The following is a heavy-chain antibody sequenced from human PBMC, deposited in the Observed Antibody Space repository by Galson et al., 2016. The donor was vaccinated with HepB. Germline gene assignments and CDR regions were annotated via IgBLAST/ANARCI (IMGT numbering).Heavy chain of an antibody. CDR2: IYYSGIA. CDR1: GGSITSKKNF. V-gene: IGHV4-39*02. J-gene: IGHJ4*02. D-gene: IGHD1-26*01. CDR3: ATHSSRGSTYPLFFDF. Sequence: SETLSLTCGVSGGSITSKKNFWGWIRQPPGKGLEWIGSIYYSGIAHYSPSLQDRVTLSVDTSTCHVSLTLRSVTAADTALYYCATHSSRGSTYPLFFDFWGPGTPVTVSA.